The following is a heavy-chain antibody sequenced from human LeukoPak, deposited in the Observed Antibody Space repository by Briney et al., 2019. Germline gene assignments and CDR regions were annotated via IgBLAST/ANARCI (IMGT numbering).Heavy chain of an antibody. V-gene: IGHV4-59*01. Sequence: SETLSLTCTVSGASISSYYWSWIRQTPGKGLEWIGYIYYSGTTNYNPSFQRRVTIPVDVSKNQFSLKLRSVTAADTAVYYCAREGYASGWNDYWGQGILVTVSS. CDR3: AREGYASGWNDY. CDR1: GASISSYY. J-gene: IGHJ4*02. D-gene: IGHD6-19*01. CDR2: IYYSGTT.